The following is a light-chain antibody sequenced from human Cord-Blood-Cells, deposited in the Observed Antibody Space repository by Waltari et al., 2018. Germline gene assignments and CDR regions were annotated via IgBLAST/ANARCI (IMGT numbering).Light chain of an antibody. J-gene: IGLJ3*02. CDR3: CSYAGSSTWV. CDR2: EGS. V-gene: IGLV2-23*01. CDR1: SSDVGCYNL. Sequence: QSALTPPPSVSGSPGQSITISCTGTSSDVGCYNLVSWYQQHPGKAPKLMIYEGSKRPSGVSNRFSGSKSGNTASLTISGLQAEDEADYYCCSYAGSSTWVFGGGTKLTVL.